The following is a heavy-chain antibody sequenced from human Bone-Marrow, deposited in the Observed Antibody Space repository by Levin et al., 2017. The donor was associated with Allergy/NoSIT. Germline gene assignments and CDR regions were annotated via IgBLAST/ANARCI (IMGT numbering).Heavy chain of an antibody. D-gene: IGHD2-2*01. CDR1: GFTFSTYA. J-gene: IGHJ2*01. V-gene: IGHV3-23*01. Sequence: GGSLRLSCAASGFTFSTYAMNWVRQAPGKGLEWVSTISISGDATYYADSVKGRFTISRDNSKNTLYLQMNSLRAEDSAVYHCARSDTVVYFDLWGRGTLVTVSS. CDR3: ARSDTVVYFDL. CDR2: ISISGDAT.